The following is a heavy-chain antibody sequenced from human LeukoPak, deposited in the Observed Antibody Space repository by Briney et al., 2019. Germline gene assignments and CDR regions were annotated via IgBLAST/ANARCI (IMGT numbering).Heavy chain of an antibody. D-gene: IGHD2-15*01. J-gene: IGHJ4*02. CDR3: ARTKLYCSGGSCYSSLDY. Sequence: KPSETLSLTCTVSGGSISNYYWSWIQQPPGKGLEWIGYISYSGSTISNPSLKSRVTISVDTSKNQFSLKLTSVTAADTALYYCARTKLYCSGGSCYSSLDYWGQGTLVTVSS. CDR1: GGSISNYY. CDR2: ISYSGST. V-gene: IGHV4-59*01.